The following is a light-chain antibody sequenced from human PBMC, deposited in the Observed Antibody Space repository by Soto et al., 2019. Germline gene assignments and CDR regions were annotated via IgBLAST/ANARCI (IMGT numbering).Light chain of an antibody. CDR2: GAS. J-gene: IGKJ4*01. V-gene: IGKV3-20*01. CDR1: QSVSSSD. CDR3: QQYGSSPLT. Sequence: EIVLTQSPGTLSLSPGERATLSCRASQSVSSSDLAWYQQKPGQAPRLLIYGASSRATGIPDRFSGSGSGTDFTLTISRQEPEDFAVYYCQQYGSSPLTFGGGTKVEIK.